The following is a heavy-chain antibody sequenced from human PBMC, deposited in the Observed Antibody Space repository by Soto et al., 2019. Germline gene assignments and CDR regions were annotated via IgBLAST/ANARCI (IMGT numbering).Heavy chain of an antibody. CDR3: HSNIWSGYTAE. J-gene: IGHJ6*03. CDR2: ITDKGTNYVT. CDR1: GVTLSASS. V-gene: IGHV3-73*01. Sequence: GSLRLSGASSGVTLSASSVHWVRLASGNGLAWIGRITDKGTNYVTAYAASVKGRSNVSRDDSKNTANRHMNSLGIEDTCKYYGHSNIWSGYTAEWGTGTTVTVS. D-gene: IGHD3-3*01.